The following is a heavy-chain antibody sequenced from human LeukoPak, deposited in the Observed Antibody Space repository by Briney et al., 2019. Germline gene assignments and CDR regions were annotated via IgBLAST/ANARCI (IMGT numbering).Heavy chain of an antibody. CDR3: ARGVTMVRGGSMSWFDP. CDR2: INTYNGNT. D-gene: IGHD3-10*01. Sequence: ASVKVSCKASGYTFTSYGISWVRQAPGQGLEWMGWINTYNGNTYYAQNLQGRVIMTTDTSTRTAYMELRSLRSDDTAVYYCARGVTMVRGGSMSWFDPWGQGTLVTVSS. CDR1: GYTFTSYG. V-gene: IGHV1-18*01. J-gene: IGHJ5*02.